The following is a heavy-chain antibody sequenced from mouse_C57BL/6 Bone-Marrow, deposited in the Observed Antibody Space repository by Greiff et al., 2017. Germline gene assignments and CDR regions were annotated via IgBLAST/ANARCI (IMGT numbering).Heavy chain of an antibody. J-gene: IGHJ3*01. CDR3: ARDSNYGPWFAY. CDR2: ISYDGSN. V-gene: IGHV3-6*01. D-gene: IGHD2-5*01. CDR1: GYSITSGYY. Sequence: ESGPGLVKPSQSLSLTCSVTGYSITSGYYWNWIRQFPGNKLEWMGYISYDGSNNYNPSLKNRISITRDTSKNQFFLKLNSVTTEDTATYYCARDSNYGPWFAYWGQGTLVTVSA.